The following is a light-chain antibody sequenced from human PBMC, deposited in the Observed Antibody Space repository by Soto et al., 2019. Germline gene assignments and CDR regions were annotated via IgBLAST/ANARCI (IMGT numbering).Light chain of an antibody. CDR3: QQYYSYTWT. CDR1: QGISSY. J-gene: IGKJ1*01. V-gene: IGKV1-8*01. Sequence: AIRMTQSPSSFSASTGDRVTITCRASQGISSYLAWYQQKPGKAPKLLIYAASTLQSGVPSRFSGSGSGTDFTLTISGLQCEDFATFFWQQYYSYTWTFGQGTKGEIK. CDR2: AAS.